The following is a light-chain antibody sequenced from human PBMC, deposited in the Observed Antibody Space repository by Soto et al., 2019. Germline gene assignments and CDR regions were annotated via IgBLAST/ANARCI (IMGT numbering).Light chain of an antibody. CDR3: QHYNSYSEA. Sequence: DIQMTQSPSSLSASVGDRVTITCRSSQRFSDYLNWYQQRPGEAPKLLIHTVSTLQSGVPSRFSGSGSGTEFTLTISSLQPEDVATYYCQHYNSYSEAFGQGTKVELK. V-gene: IGKV1-39*01. CDR1: QRFSDY. CDR2: TVS. J-gene: IGKJ1*01.